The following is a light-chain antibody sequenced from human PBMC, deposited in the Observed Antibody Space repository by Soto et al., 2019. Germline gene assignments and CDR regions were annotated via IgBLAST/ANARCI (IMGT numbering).Light chain of an antibody. Sequence: EMVMTQSPATLSVSPGERATLSCRASQSVSSYLAWYQQKPGQPPRLLIYVASTRAAGIPARFSGSGSGTKFPPTISSLRSEDFAVYSGKQYKDWPPRFGQGTKVEIK. CDR2: VAS. V-gene: IGKV3-15*01. CDR1: QSVSSY. CDR3: KQYKDWPPR. J-gene: IGKJ1*01.